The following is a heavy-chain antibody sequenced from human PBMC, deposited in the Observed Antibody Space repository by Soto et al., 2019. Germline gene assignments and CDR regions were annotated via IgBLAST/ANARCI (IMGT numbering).Heavy chain of an antibody. CDR2: IYYSGST. D-gene: IGHD3-10*01. J-gene: IGHJ3*02. Sequence: QVQLQESGPGLVKPSETLSLTCTVSGGSVSSGSYYWSWIRQPPGKGLEWIGYIYYSGSTNYNPSLKSRVTISVDTSKNQFSLKLSSVTAADTAVYYCARDSGGSGIGAFDIWGQGTMVTVSS. CDR3: ARDSGGSGIGAFDI. V-gene: IGHV4-61*01. CDR1: GGSVSSGSYY.